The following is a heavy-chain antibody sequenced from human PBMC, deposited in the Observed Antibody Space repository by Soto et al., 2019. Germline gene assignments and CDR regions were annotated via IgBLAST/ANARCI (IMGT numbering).Heavy chain of an antibody. J-gene: IGHJ4*02. CDR1: CGSISSGGYS. D-gene: IGHD4-17*01. V-gene: IGHV4-30-2*01. Sequence: SETLSLTCAVSCGSISSGGYSWSWIRQPPGKGLEWIGYIYHSGSTYYNPSLKSRVTISVDRSKNQFSLKLSSVTAADTAVYYCARDHGDYTIDYWGQGTLVTVSS. CDR3: ARDHGDYTIDY. CDR2: IYHSGST.